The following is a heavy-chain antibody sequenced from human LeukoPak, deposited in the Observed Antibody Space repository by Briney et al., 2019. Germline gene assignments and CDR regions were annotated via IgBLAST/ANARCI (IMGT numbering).Heavy chain of an antibody. V-gene: IGHV3-11*01. Sequence: GRSLRLSCAASGFTFSDYYMSWIRQAPGKGLEWVSYISSSGSTIYYADSVKGRFTISRDNAKNSLYLQMNSLRAEDTAVYYCARGQYYYDSSGYYNWFDPWGQGTLVTVSS. CDR3: ARGQYYYDSSGYYNWFDP. J-gene: IGHJ5*02. D-gene: IGHD3-22*01. CDR1: GFTFSDYY. CDR2: ISSSGSTI.